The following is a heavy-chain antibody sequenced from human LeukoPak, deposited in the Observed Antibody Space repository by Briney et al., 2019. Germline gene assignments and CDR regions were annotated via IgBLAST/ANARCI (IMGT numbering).Heavy chain of an antibody. CDR2: IRSKAYGGTT. Sequence: GGSLRLSCTASGFTFGDHAMSWVRQAPGEGLEWVGFIRSKAYGGTTEYAASVKGRFTISRDDSNSIAYLQMNSLKTEDTAVYYCTRGPIQLWLHKGMAAWGQGPRSPSP. D-gene: IGHD5-18*01. J-gene: IGHJ6*02. CDR1: GFTFGDHA. CDR3: TRGPIQLWLHKGMAA. V-gene: IGHV3-49*04.